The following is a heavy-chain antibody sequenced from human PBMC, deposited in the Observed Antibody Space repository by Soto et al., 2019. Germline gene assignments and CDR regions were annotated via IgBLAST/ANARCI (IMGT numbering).Heavy chain of an antibody. J-gene: IGHJ4*02. Sequence: QVQLQESGPGLVKPSETLSLTCTVSGGSINSYYWSWIRQSPEKGLEWIGYIYGSGTTNYNPSLKSLLTISVDTSKNHFPLGQTSVTAADTAAYYCAAAPRYWGQGTLATVSS. V-gene: IGHV4-59*01. CDR1: GGSINSYY. D-gene: IGHD2-15*01. CDR2: IYGSGTT. CDR3: AAAPRY.